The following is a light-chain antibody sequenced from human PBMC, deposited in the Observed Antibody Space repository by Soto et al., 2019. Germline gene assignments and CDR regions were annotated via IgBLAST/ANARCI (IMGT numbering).Light chain of an antibody. CDR1: SSDVGGYNY. CDR3: SSYTSSSTLVV. CDR2: DVS. Sequence: QSVLTQPASVSGSPGQSITISCTGTSSDVGGYNYVSWYQQRPGKAPKLMIYDVSNRPSGVSNRFSGSKSGNTASLIISGLQAEDEADYYCSSYTSSSTLVVFGGGTQLTVL. J-gene: IGLJ2*01. V-gene: IGLV2-14*01.